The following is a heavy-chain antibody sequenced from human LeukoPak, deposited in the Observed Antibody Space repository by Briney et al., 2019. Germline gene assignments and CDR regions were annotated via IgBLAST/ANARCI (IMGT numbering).Heavy chain of an antibody. V-gene: IGHV4-4*07. CDR2: IYCSGST. CDR3: ARGYYDSSGYWNWFNP. J-gene: IGHJ5*02. D-gene: IGHD3-22*01. CDR1: GGSISSYY. Sequence: SETLSLTFTVSGGSISSYYWSWIRQPVGKGLEWIGRIYCSGSTNYNPSLKSRVSMSVDTSKNQFSLKLSSVTAADTAVYYCARGYYDSSGYWNWFNPWGQGTLVTVSS.